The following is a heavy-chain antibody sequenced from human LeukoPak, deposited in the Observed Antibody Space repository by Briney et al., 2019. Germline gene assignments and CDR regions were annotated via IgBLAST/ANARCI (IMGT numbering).Heavy chain of an antibody. Sequence: PSVKVSCKASGGTFSSDTISWMRQAPGQGLDRMGRIIPILGIANYAQKFQGRVTITADKSTSTAYMELSSLRSEDTAVYYCARDTDYYDSSGPKWFGPWGQGTLVTVSS. V-gene: IGHV1-69*04. D-gene: IGHD3-22*01. CDR2: IIPILGIA. CDR1: GGTFSSDT. J-gene: IGHJ5*02. CDR3: ARDTDYYDSSGPKWFGP.